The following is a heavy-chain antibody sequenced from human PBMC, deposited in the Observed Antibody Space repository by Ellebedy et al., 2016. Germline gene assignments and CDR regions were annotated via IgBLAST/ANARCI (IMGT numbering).Heavy chain of an antibody. CDR3: ARGDNGYSSSPSEQDV. Sequence: ASVKVSCKASGYTFTSYGISWVRQAPGQGLEWMGWISAYNGNTNYAQKFQGRVTMTRDTSTSTVYMELSSLRSEDTAVYYCARGDNGYSSSPSEQDVWGQGTTVTVSS. D-gene: IGHD6-13*01. CDR1: GYTFTSYG. CDR2: ISAYNGNT. V-gene: IGHV1-18*01. J-gene: IGHJ6*02.